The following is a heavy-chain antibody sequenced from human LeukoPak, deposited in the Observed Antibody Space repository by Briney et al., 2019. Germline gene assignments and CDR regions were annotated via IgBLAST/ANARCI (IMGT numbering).Heavy chain of an antibody. V-gene: IGHV4-59*01. CDR2: IQYSGSS. D-gene: IGHD5-24*01. J-gene: IGHJ4*02. CDR3: ARGKRWLQSPFDY. CDR1: GGAISSYY. Sequence: SETLSLTCTVSGGAISSYYWSWIRQPPGKGLEWIRYIQYSGSSNYKSSLKSRVTISVDTSQNHFSLKVSSVTAADTAVYYCARGKRWLQSPFDYWGQGTLVTVSS.